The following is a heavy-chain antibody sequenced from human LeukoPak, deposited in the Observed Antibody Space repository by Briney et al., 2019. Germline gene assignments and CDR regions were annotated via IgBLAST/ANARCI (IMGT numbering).Heavy chain of an antibody. Sequence: GGSLRLSCAVSGFTFSSYAMNWVRQAPGKGLEWVSAISGSGGSTYYADSVKGRFTISRDKSKNTLYLQMNSLRAEDTAVYYCAKGDTTWELPHDYWGQGTLVTVSS. CDR3: AKGDTTWELPHDY. J-gene: IGHJ4*02. CDR1: GFTFSSYA. D-gene: IGHD1-26*01. CDR2: ISGSGGST. V-gene: IGHV3-23*01.